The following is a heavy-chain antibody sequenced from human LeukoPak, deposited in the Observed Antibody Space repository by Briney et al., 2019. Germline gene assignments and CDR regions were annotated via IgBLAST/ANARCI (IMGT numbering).Heavy chain of an antibody. J-gene: IGHJ4*02. CDR2: ISDDSNYN. Sequence: GGSLRLSCAASGFSFSSYSMSWVRQAPGQGLEWVSSISDDSNYNYYADSVEGRFTISRDNAKNSLYLQMNSLRAEDTAVYYCANHLACGSTSCPPFDYWGQGTLVTVSS. CDR3: ANHLACGSTSCPPFDY. V-gene: IGHV3-21*01. D-gene: IGHD2-2*01. CDR1: GFSFSSYS.